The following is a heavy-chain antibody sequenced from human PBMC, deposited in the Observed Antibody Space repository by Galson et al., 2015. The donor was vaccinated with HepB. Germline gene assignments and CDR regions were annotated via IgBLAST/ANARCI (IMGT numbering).Heavy chain of an antibody. CDR3: SRGQYNGNYFGGDDV. CDR2: ITGNGDGA. J-gene: IGHJ3*01. V-gene: IGHV3-64*01. Sequence: SLRLSCAASGFTFSSYAMHWVRQAPGKGLEYVASITGNGDGAYYANSVKGRFSISRDNSENTLYLQMGSLRPEDMAVYYCSRGQYNGNYFGGDDVWGQGTMVTVSS. D-gene: IGHD1-26*01. CDR1: GFTFSSYA.